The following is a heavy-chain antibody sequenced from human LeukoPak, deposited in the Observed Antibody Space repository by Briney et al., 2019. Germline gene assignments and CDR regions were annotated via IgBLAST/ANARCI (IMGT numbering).Heavy chain of an antibody. D-gene: IGHD3-22*01. Sequence: SETLSLTCTVSGGSISSYQWSWIRQPPGKGLEWIGYIYYSGSTNYNPSLKSRVTISVDTSKNQFSLKLSSVTAADTAMYYCARVTGYVIEDYFDYWGQGTLVTVSS. CDR3: ARVTGYVIEDYFDY. CDR1: GGSISSYQ. J-gene: IGHJ4*02. V-gene: IGHV4-59*01. CDR2: IYYSGST.